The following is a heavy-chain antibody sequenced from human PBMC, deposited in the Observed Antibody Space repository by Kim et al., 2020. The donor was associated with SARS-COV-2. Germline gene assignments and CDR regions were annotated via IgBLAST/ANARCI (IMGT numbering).Heavy chain of an antibody. D-gene: IGHD3-10*01. CDR2: INHSGST. J-gene: IGHJ6*02. CDR1: GGSFNDYY. CDR3: AGGQDVDSGRYGGMDV. Sequence: SETLSLICAVYGGSFNDYYWSWIRQPPGKGLEWIGEINHSGSTNYNPSLKSRVIISVDTSKNQFSLKLSSVTAADTAVYYCAGGQDVDSGRYGGMDVWGQGTTATVSS. V-gene: IGHV4-34*01.